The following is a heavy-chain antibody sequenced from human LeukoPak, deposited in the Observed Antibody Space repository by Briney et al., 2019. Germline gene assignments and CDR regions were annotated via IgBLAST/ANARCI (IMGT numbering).Heavy chain of an antibody. CDR2: ISYDGNNK. J-gene: IGHJ5*02. V-gene: IGHV3-30-3*01. D-gene: IGHD2-2*02. CDR1: GFTFSNYS. Sequence: GGSLRLSCAASGFTFSNYSMHWVRQAPGKGLEWVVVISYDGNNKYYTESVKGRFTITRDNSKNTLYLQMNSLRAEDTAVYYCARTDCSSTSCYTGGVRFDPWGQGTLVIVSS. CDR3: ARTDCSSTSCYTGGVRFDP.